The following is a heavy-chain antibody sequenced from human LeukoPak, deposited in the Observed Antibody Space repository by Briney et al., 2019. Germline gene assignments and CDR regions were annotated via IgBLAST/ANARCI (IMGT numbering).Heavy chain of an antibody. CDR2: ISYDGSNK. Sequence: GGSLRLSCAASGFTFSSYAMHWVRQAPGKGLEWVAVISYDGSNKYYADSVKGRFTISRDNSKNTLYLQMNSLRAEDTAVYYCARALYYYGSGSYVDYWGQGTLVTVSS. CDR3: ARALYYYGSGSYVDY. CDR1: GFTFSSYA. V-gene: IGHV3-30*04. D-gene: IGHD3-10*01. J-gene: IGHJ4*02.